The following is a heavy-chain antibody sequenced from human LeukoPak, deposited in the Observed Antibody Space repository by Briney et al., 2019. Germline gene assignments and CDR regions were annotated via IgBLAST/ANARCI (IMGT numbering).Heavy chain of an antibody. CDR1: GFTFSTYA. CDR2: INSNGGST. Sequence: GGSLRLSCAASGFTFSTYAMHWVRQAPGKGLEYVSAINSNGGSTYYANSVKGRFTISRDNSKNTLFLQMGSLRAEDMAVYYCARGSGSYFYYYHMDVWGRGTTVTVSS. D-gene: IGHD1-26*01. V-gene: IGHV3-64*01. CDR3: ARGSGSYFYYYHMDV. J-gene: IGHJ6*03.